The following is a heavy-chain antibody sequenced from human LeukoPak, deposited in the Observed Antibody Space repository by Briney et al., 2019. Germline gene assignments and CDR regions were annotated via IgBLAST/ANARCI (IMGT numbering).Heavy chain of an antibody. CDR1: GYTFTSYD. D-gene: IGHD3-10*01. V-gene: IGHV1-8*03. CDR2: MNPNSGNT. J-gene: IGHJ4*02. Sequence: GASVKVSCKASGYTFTSYDINWVRQATGQGLEWMGWMNPNSGNTGYAQKFQGRVTITRNTSISTAYMELSSLRSEDTAVYYCARVGERVVTMVRGSRTYYFDYWGQGTLVTVSS. CDR3: ARVGERVVTMVRGSRTYYFDY.